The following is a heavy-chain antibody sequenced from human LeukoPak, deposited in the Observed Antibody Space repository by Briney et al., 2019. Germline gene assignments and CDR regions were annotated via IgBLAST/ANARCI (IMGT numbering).Heavy chain of an antibody. CDR3: ARDVTPYYYMDV. CDR2: ISGSGGST. CDR1: GFPFNNFA. J-gene: IGHJ6*03. V-gene: IGHV3-23*01. Sequence: PGGSLRLSCAASGFPFNNFAMSWVRQAPGKGLEWVSAISGSGGSTYYADSVKGRFTISRDNSKNTLYLQMNSLRAEDTAVYYCARDVTPYYYMDVWGKGTTVTISS. D-gene: IGHD3-16*02.